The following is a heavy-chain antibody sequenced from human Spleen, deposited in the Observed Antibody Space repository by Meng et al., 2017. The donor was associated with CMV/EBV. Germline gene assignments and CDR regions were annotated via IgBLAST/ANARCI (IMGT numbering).Heavy chain of an antibody. V-gene: IGHV4-59*08. D-gene: IGHD6-13*01. CDR2: IYYSGST. Sequence: GSLRLSCTVSGGSISSNYWSWIRQPPGKGLEWIGYIYYSGSTNYKPSLKSRVTISVDTSTNQFSLKVNSVTAADTAVYYCVSWGSSWTYYFDYWGQGTLVTVSS. CDR3: VSWGSSWTYYFDY. J-gene: IGHJ4*02. CDR1: GGSISSNY.